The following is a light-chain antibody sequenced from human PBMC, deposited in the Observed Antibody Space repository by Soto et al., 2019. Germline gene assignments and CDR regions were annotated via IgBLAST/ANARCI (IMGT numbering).Light chain of an antibody. Sequence: SYELTQPPSVSVAPGETAKITCGGNIIGGESVHWYQQKPGQAPVLVIYYDTDRPSGIPERFSGSDSGNTATLTISRVEAGDEADYYCQVWDSDTDHVVFGGGTKLTVL. CDR1: IIGGES. V-gene: IGLV3-21*04. J-gene: IGLJ2*01. CDR3: QVWDSDTDHVV. CDR2: YDT.